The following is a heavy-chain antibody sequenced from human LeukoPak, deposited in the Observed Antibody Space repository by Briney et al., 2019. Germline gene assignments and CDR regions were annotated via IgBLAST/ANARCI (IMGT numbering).Heavy chain of an antibody. CDR1: GFTFSSYA. Sequence: GGSLRLSCAASGFTFSSYAMSWVRQAPGKGLEWVSAISGSGGSTYYADSVKGRFTISRDNSKNTLYLQMNSLRAEDTALYYCAKGGGGVVVVPAAIDYFDYWGQGTLVTVSS. CDR3: AKGGGGVVVVPAAIDYFDY. V-gene: IGHV3-23*01. CDR2: ISGSGGST. D-gene: IGHD2-2*01. J-gene: IGHJ4*02.